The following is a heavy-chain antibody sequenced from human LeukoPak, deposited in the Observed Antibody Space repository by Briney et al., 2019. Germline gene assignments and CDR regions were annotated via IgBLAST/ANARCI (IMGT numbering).Heavy chain of an antibody. CDR2: IWSDGRNK. D-gene: IGHD4-17*01. CDR1: GFTFSSYA. V-gene: IGHV3-33*08. Sequence: GGSLRLSCSASGFTFSSYAMHWVRQAPGKGLEWVAVIWSDGRNKFYADSVKGRFTVSRDNSKNTLFLQMSSLRADDTALYYCAREVTNDAFDTWGQGTMVTVSS. CDR3: AREVTNDAFDT. J-gene: IGHJ3*02.